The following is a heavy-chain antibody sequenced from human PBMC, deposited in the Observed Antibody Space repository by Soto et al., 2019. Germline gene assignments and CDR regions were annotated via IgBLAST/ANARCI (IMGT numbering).Heavy chain of an antibody. D-gene: IGHD1-1*01. J-gene: IGHJ5*02. CDR2: IFNGGST. CDR1: GGSLNTKR. CDR3: TTGDDTSKVDL. V-gene: IGHV4-31*02. Sequence: QVQLQESGPGLVKPSETLSLTCTVSGGSLNTKRWSWIRQHPWKGLEWIGYIFNGGSTSYNPSLNYRFSISVDMSTNQFSLRLSSVTAADTAMYYCTTGDDTSKVDLWGQGTLVTVSS.